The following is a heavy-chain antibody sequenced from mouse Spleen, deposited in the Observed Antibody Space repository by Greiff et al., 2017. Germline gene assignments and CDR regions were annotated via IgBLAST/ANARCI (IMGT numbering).Heavy chain of an antibody. D-gene: IGHD1-1*01. Sequence: VQLQQSGPELVKPGASVKISCKASGYSFTDYNMNWVKQSNGKSLEWIGVINPNYGTTSYNQKFKGKATLTVDQSSSTAYMQLNSLTSEDSAVYYCARGEATVVALYYYAMDYWGQGTSVTVSS. CDR1: GYSFTDYN. J-gene: IGHJ4*01. V-gene: IGHV1-39*01. CDR2: INPNYGTT. CDR3: ARGEATVVALYYYAMDY.